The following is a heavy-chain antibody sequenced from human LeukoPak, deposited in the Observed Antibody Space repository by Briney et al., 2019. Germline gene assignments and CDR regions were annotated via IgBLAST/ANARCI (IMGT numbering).Heavy chain of an antibody. Sequence: SQTLSLTCTVSGGSISSGSYYWSWIRQPAGKGLEWIGRIYTSGSTNYNPSLKSRVTISVDTSKNQFSLKLSSVTAADTAVYYCARDREGFDSWGQGTLVTVSS. CDR2: IYTSGST. CDR3: ARDREGFDS. J-gene: IGHJ4*02. CDR1: GGSISSGSYY. V-gene: IGHV4-61*02.